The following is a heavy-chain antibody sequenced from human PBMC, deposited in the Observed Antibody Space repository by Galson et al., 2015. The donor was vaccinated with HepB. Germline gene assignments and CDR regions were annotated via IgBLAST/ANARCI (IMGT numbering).Heavy chain of an antibody. Sequence: SVKVSCKASGYTFTSYDINWVRQATGQGLEWMGWMNPNSGNTGYAQKFQGRVTMTRNTSISTAYMELSSLRSEDTAVYYCARAKRAGYDFWSGYWDDAFDIWGQGTMVTVSS. V-gene: IGHV1-8*01. J-gene: IGHJ3*02. CDR3: ARAKRAGYDFWSGYWDDAFDI. CDR1: GYTFTSYD. D-gene: IGHD3-3*01. CDR2: MNPNSGNT.